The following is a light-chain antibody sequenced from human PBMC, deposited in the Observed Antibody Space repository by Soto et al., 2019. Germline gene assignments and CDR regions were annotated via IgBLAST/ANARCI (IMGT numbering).Light chain of an antibody. CDR3: QTWGTGIVV. V-gene: IGLV4-69*01. Sequence: QSVLTQSPSASASLGASVKLTCTLSSGHSSYAIAWHQQQPEKGPRYLMNLNIDGSHTKGDGIPDRFSGSSSGAERYLTIPSLQSEDEADYYCQTWGTGIVVFGGGTKLTVL. CDR2: LNIDGSH. J-gene: IGLJ2*01. CDR1: SGHSSYA.